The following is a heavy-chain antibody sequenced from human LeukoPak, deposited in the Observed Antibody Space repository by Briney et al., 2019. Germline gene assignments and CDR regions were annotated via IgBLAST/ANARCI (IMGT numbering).Heavy chain of an antibody. CDR1: GGSISSYY. CDR2: IYHSGNT. Sequence: SETLSLTCTVSGGSISSYYWSWIRQPPGKGLEGIGYIYHSGNTNYNPSLKSRVTISVDTSKNQFSLKLSSVTAADTAVYYCARSSGYYGDYFDYWGQETLVTVSS. J-gene: IGHJ4*02. D-gene: IGHD3-22*01. CDR3: ARSSGYYGDYFDY. V-gene: IGHV4-59*01.